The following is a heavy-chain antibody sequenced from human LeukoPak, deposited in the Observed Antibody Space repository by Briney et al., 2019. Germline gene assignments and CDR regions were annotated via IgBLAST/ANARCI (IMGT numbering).Heavy chain of an antibody. CDR1: GGSFSGYY. J-gene: IGHJ6*01. D-gene: IGHD3-10*01. CDR3: ARFRETYYGSGSYYFDV. V-gene: IGHV4-34*01. CDR2: INHSGST. Sequence: PSETLSLTCAVYGGSFSGYYWSWIRQPPGKGLEWIGEINHSGSTNYNPSLKSRVTISVDTSKNQFSLKLSSVTAADTAVYYCARFRETYYGSGSYYFDVWGKGTTVTVSS.